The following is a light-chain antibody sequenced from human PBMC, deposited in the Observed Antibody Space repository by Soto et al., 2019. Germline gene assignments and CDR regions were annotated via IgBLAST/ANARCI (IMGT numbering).Light chain of an antibody. CDR3: SSYTSSSTFYV. Sequence: QSALTQPASVSGSPGQSITLSCTGTSSEVGGYNYVSWYQQHPGKAPKLMIYDVSNRPSGVSNRFSGSKSGNTASLTISGLQAEDEADYYCSSYTSSSTFYVFGTGTKLTVL. J-gene: IGLJ1*01. CDR2: DVS. V-gene: IGLV2-14*01. CDR1: SSEVGGYNY.